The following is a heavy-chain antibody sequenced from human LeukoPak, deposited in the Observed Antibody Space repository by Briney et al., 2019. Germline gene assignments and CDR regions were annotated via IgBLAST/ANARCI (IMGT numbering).Heavy chain of an antibody. CDR3: ARVSGYCSGGSCYVGHYYYYYMDV. Sequence: ASVKVSCKASGYTFTSYGISWVRQAPGQGLEWMGWISAYNGNTNYAQKLQGRVTMTTDTSTSTAYMELRSLRSDDTAVYYCARVSGYCSGGSCYVGHYYYYYMDVWGKGTTVTVSS. CDR2: ISAYNGNT. CDR1: GYTFTSYG. V-gene: IGHV1-18*01. J-gene: IGHJ6*03. D-gene: IGHD2-15*01.